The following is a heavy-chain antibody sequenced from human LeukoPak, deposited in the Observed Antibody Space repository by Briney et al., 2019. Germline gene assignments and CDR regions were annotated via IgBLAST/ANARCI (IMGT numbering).Heavy chain of an antibody. D-gene: IGHD5-18*01. CDR3: ARSGYSYGLPPQN. CDR2: IYYSGST. CDR1: GGSISSGGYY. V-gene: IGHV4-31*03. J-gene: IGHJ4*02. Sequence: SETLSLTCTVSGGSISSGGYYWSWIRQHPGKGLEWIGYIYYSGSTYYNPSLKSRVTISVDTFKNQFSLKLSSVTAADTAVYYCARSGYSYGLPPQNWGQGTLVTVSS.